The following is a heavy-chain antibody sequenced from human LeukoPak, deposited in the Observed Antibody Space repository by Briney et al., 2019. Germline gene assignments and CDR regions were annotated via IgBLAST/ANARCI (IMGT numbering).Heavy chain of an antibody. CDR2: INPNSGGT. Sequence: ASVKVSCKASGYTFTGYYMHWVRQAPGQGLEWMGWINPNSGGTNYAQKFQGRVTMTRDTSISTAYMELSRLRSDDTAVYYCARGFEGGWLAKRDLCMDVWGKGTTVTVSS. D-gene: IGHD5-24*01. V-gene: IGHV1-2*02. CDR3: ARGFEGGWLAKRDLCMDV. J-gene: IGHJ6*03. CDR1: GYTFTGYY.